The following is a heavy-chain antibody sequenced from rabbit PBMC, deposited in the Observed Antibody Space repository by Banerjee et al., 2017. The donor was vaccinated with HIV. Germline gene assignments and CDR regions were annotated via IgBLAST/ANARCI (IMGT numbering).Heavy chain of an antibody. J-gene: IGHJ4*01. Sequence: QEQLEESGGGLVKPGGSLKLSCKASGIDFSTYGISWVRQAPGKGLEWIGTIYSDNSYTYYASWAKGRFTISKTSSTTVTLQMTSLTAADTATYFCAKSLSDTGYGYGLWGPGTLVTVS. CDR1: GIDFSTYG. V-gene: IGHV1S45*01. CDR2: IYSDNSYT. CDR3: AKSLSDTGYGYGL. D-gene: IGHD6-1*01.